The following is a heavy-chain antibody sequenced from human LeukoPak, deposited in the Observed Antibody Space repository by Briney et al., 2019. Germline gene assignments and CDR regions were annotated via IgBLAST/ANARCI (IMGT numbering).Heavy chain of an antibody. Sequence: GGSLRLSCAASGFTFSSYSMNWVRQAPGKGLEWISYISSSSSTIYYADSVKGRFTISRDNAKNSLYLQMNSLRAKDTAVYYCAELGITMIGGVWGKGTTVTISS. CDR3: AELGITMIGGV. CDR1: GFTFSSYS. D-gene: IGHD3-10*02. V-gene: IGHV3-48*01. CDR2: ISSSSSTI. J-gene: IGHJ6*04.